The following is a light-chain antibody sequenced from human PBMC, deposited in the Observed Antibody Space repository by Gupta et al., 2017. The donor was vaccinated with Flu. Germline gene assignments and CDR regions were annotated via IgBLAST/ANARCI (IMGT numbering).Light chain of an antibody. V-gene: IGKV1-33*01. CDR1: QDISNY. CDR3: QQDDNLPYT. Sequence: DIQMTQFPSSLSASVGDRVTITCQASQDISNYLNWYQQKPGKAPKLLIYDASNLETGVPSRFSGSGSGTDFTFNISSLQPEDIATYYCQQDDNLPYTFGQGTKLEIK. J-gene: IGKJ2*01. CDR2: DAS.